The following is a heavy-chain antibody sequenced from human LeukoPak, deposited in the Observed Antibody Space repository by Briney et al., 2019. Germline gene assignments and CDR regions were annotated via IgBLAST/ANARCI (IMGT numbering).Heavy chain of an antibody. V-gene: IGHV3-23*01. J-gene: IGHJ6*02. CDR1: GFTFSGYV. D-gene: IGHD6-13*01. Sequence: PGGSLRLSCAASGFTFSGYVMSWVRQAPGKGLEWVSGISTSGRRTYDADSVKGRLTISRDNSKNTLYLQMNNLRAEDTAVYYCAKDTVVAAAGYHYGMDVWGQGTTVTVSS. CDR3: AKDTVVAAAGYHYGMDV. CDR2: ISTSGRRT.